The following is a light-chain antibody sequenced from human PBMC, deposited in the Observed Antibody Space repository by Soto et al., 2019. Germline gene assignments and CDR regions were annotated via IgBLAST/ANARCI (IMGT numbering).Light chain of an antibody. Sequence: EIVMTQSPATLSVSPGERATLSCRASQSVSSNLAWYQQKPDQAPRLLIYGASTRATGIPARFSGSGSGTEFTLTISSLQSEDFAVYYCQQYNNWPLSITFGQGTRLEIK. J-gene: IGKJ5*01. CDR3: QQYNNWPLSIT. V-gene: IGKV3-15*01. CDR1: QSVSSN. CDR2: GAS.